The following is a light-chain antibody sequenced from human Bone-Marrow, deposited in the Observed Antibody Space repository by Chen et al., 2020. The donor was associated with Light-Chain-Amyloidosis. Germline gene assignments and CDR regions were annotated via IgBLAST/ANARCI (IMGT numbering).Light chain of an antibody. CDR1: SGDVGTYNY. J-gene: IGLJ1*01. CDR3: SSFTSSSAYV. CDR2: AVS. Sequence: QYALTQPASVSGSPGQSITISCTGTSGDVGTYNYVSWYQHHPGKAPQVMIYAVSNRPSGVSIRFSGSKSGNTASLTISGLQAEDESDYYCSSFTSSSAYVFGPGTKLTVL. V-gene: IGLV2-14*01.